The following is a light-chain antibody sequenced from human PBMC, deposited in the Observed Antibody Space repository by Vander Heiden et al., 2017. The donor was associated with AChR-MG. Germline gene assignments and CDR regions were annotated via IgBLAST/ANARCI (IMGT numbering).Light chain of an antibody. J-gene: IGKJ3*01. V-gene: IGKV1-27*01. CDR2: AAS. CDR3: QKYNSAPPLFT. Sequence: GDRVTITCRASQGISNYLAWYQQKPGKVPKLLIYAASTLQSGVPSRFSGSGSGTDFTLTISSLQPVDVATYYCQKYNSAPPLFTFGPGTTVDIK. CDR1: QGISNY.